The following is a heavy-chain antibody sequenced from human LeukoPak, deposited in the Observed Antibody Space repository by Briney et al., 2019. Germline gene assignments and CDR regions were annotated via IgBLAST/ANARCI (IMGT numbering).Heavy chain of an antibody. J-gene: IGHJ4*02. D-gene: IGHD6-19*01. CDR3: ARAGIAVAGRDY. Sequence: GASVKVSCKASGYTFTSYDINWVRQATGQGLEWMGWMNPNSGTTGYAPKFQGRVTMTRNTSISTAYMELSSLRSEDTAVCYCARAGIAVAGRDYWGQGTLVTVSS. V-gene: IGHV1-8*01. CDR1: GYTFTSYD. CDR2: MNPNSGTT.